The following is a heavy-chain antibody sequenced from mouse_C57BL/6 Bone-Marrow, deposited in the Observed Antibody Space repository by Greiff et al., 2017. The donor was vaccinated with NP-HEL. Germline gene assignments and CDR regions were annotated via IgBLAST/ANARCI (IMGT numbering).Heavy chain of an antibody. D-gene: IGHD2-4*01. CDR1: GFNIKDDY. CDR3: TYDYDGAWFAY. V-gene: IGHV14-4*01. J-gene: IGHJ3*01. Sequence: VQLQQSGAELVRPGASVKLSCTASGFNIKDDYMHWVKQRPEQGLEWIGWIDPENGDTEYASKFQGKATITADTSSNTAYLQLSSLTSEDTAVYYSTYDYDGAWFAYWGQGTRVTVSA. CDR2: IDPENGDT.